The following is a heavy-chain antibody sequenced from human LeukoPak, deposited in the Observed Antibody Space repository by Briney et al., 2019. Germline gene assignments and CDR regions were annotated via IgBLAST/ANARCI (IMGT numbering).Heavy chain of an antibody. V-gene: IGHV4-61*02. Sequence: PSETLSLTCTVSGGSISSGSYYWSWIRQPAGKGLEWIGRIYTSGSTNYNPSLKSRATISVDTSKNQFSLKLSSVTAADTAVYYCARDLEEKAVSDDWEDDAFDIWGQGTMVTVSS. D-gene: IGHD3-9*01. J-gene: IGHJ3*02. CDR1: GGSISSGSYY. CDR2: IYTSGST. CDR3: ARDLEEKAVSDDWEDDAFDI.